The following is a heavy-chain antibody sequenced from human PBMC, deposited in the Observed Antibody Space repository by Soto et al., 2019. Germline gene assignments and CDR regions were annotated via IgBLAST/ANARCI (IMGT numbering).Heavy chain of an antibody. V-gene: IGHV4-31*03. D-gene: IGHD2-2*01. J-gene: IGHJ6*03. Sequence: QVQLQESGPGLVKPSQTLSLTCTVSGGSISSGGYYWSWIRQHPGKGLEWIGYIYYSGSTYYNPSLKRRGTISVDTSKNQFSLKLSSVTAADTAVYYCAREGIVVVPAAPTRGSYMDVWGKGTTVTVSS. CDR2: IYYSGST. CDR3: AREGIVVVPAAPTRGSYMDV. CDR1: GGSISSGGYY.